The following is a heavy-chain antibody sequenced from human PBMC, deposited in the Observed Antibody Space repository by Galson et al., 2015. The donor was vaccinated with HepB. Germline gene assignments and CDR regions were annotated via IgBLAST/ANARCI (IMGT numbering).Heavy chain of an antibody. Sequence: LRLSCAVSGFTFSDYATNWIRQPPGKGLEWIGTIYYSGSTNYSPSLQSRVTISVDTSKNQFSLKMTSVSAADAAVYYCARNLDDSSRGYPSYYYYMDVWGEGATVTVSS. CDR1: GFTFSDYA. V-gene: IGHV4-59*01. CDR2: IYYSGST. D-gene: IGHD3-3*01. J-gene: IGHJ6*03. CDR3: ARNLDDSSRGYPSYYYYMDV.